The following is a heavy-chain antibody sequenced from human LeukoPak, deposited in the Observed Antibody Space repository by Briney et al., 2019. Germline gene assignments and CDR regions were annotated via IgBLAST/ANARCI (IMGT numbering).Heavy chain of an antibody. D-gene: IGHD3-16*01. Sequence: PGGSLRLSCAASGFTFSNYWLNWVRQAPGKGLEWVANIKEDGSEKYYVDSVKGRFTISIDNAKNSLFLQMNSLRAEDTAVYYCARTLRGGGALDYWGQGTLVTVSS. CDR3: ARTLRGGGALDY. J-gene: IGHJ4*02. CDR1: GFTFSNYW. V-gene: IGHV3-7*03. CDR2: IKEDGSEK.